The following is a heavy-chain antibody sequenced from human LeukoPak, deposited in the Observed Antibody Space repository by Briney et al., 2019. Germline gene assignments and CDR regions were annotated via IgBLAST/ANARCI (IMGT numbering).Heavy chain of an antibody. Sequence: PGGFLRLSCAASGFTFSDYYMSWIRQAPGKGLEWVSYISSSGSTIYYADSVKGRFTISRDNAKNSLYLQMNSLRAEDTAVYYCASGYYDSSGYYRDYWGQGTLVTVSS. D-gene: IGHD3-22*01. CDR1: GFTFSDYY. CDR3: ASGYYDSSGYYRDY. CDR2: ISSSGSTI. V-gene: IGHV3-11*01. J-gene: IGHJ4*02.